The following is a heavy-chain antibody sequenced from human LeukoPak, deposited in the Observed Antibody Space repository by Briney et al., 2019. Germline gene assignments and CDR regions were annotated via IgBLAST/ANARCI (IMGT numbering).Heavy chain of an antibody. CDR3: ARSGYSSSWYGFDY. CDR1: GYTFTSYG. D-gene: IGHD6-13*01. J-gene: IGHJ4*02. CDR2: ISAYNGNT. Sequence: ASVKVSCKASGYTFTSYGISWVRQAPGQGLEWMGWISAYNGNTNYAQKFQGRVTITADESTSTAYMELSSLRSEDTAVYYCARSGYSSSWYGFDYWGQGTLVTVSS. V-gene: IGHV1-18*01.